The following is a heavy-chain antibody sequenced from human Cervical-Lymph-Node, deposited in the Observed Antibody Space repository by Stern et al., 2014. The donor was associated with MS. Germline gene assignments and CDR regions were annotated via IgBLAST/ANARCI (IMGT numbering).Heavy chain of an antibody. J-gene: IGHJ6*02. D-gene: IGHD3-22*01. CDR3: AREDYDGSGHPYYYGLDV. Sequence: QLQLQESGPGLVKPSQTLSLTCTVSGGSIASSSYYWSWIRQPAGKGLEWIGRIFTSGSTNYNPSPQSGVTLSVDTSKNQFSLRLSSVTAADTAVYYCAREDYDGSGHPYYYGLDVWGQGTTVTVSS. CDR1: GGSIASSSYY. CDR2: IFTSGST. V-gene: IGHV4-61*02.